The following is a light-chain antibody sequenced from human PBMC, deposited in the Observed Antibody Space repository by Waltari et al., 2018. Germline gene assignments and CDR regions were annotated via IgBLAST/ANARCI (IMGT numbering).Light chain of an antibody. CDR1: SGYSSYA. Sequence: QIVLTQSPSASASLGASVKLTCTLSSGYSSYAIVWHQQQPQKGPRYLMNLNTDGSHSKGDGIPDRFSGSRAGAEGYRTISSLQSDEEADYYCQTWGTGIMVFGGGTKLTVL. V-gene: IGLV4-69*01. CDR3: QTWGTGIMV. J-gene: IGLJ3*02. CDR2: LNTDGSH.